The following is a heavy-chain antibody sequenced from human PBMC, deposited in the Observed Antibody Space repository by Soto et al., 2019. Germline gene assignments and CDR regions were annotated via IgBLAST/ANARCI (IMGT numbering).Heavy chain of an antibody. CDR2: IYYSGST. J-gene: IGHJ6*02. Sequence: PSETLSLTCTVSGGSISSSSYYWGWIRQPPGRGLEWIGSIYYSGSTYYNPSLKSRVTISVDMSKNQFSLKLSSVTAADTAVYYCASIYGDLYYYYYYGMDVWGQGTTVT. CDR1: GGSISSSSYY. D-gene: IGHD4-17*01. CDR3: ASIYGDLYYYYYYGMDV. V-gene: IGHV4-39*01.